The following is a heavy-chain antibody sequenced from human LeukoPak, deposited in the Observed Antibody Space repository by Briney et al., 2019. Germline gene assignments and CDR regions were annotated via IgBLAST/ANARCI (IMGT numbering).Heavy chain of an antibody. CDR3: ASYIAAAGRGFDY. Sequence: GGSLRLSCAASGFTFSKYAMSWVRQAPGKGLEWVSAISGSGGSTYYADSVKGRFTISRDNSKNTLYLQMNSLRAEDTAVYYCASYIAAAGRGFDYWGQGTLVTVSS. V-gene: IGHV3-23*01. J-gene: IGHJ4*02. CDR2: ISGSGGST. CDR1: GFTFSKYA. D-gene: IGHD6-13*01.